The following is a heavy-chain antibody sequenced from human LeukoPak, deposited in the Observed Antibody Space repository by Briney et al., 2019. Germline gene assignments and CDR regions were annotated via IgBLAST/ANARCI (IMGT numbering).Heavy chain of an antibody. CDR1: GFTFDDYG. V-gene: IGHV3-48*03. CDR3: ARVPRWYVIDY. Sequence: PGGSLRLSCAASGFTFDDYGMSWVRQAPGKGLEWVSYISSSGSTIYYADSVKGRFTISRDNAKNSLYLQMNSLRAEDTAVYYCARVPRWYVIDYWGQGTLVTVSS. CDR2: ISSSGSTI. J-gene: IGHJ4*02. D-gene: IGHD4-23*01.